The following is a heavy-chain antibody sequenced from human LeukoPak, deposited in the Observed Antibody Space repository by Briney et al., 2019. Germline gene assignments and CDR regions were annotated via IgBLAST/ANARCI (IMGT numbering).Heavy chain of an antibody. CDR1: GGSISSYY. CDR2: IYYSGST. J-gene: IGHJ6*03. V-gene: IGHV4-59*12. CDR3: ARGGYTYGHDYYYMAV. D-gene: IGHD5-18*01. Sequence: SETLSLTCTVSGGSISSYYWSWIRQPPGKGLEWIGYIYYSGSTNYNPSLKSRVTMSVDTSKNQFSLKLSSVTAADTAVYYCARGGYTYGHDYYYMAVWGKGTMVTISS.